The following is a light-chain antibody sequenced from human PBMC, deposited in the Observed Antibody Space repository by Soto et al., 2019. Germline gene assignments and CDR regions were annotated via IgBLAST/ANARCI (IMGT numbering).Light chain of an antibody. V-gene: IGLV1-51*01. CDR1: SSNIGRNY. J-gene: IGLJ2*01. CDR3: GTWDSSVSDAVV. Sequence: QSVLTQPPSVSAAPGQKVTISCSGTSSNIGRNYVAWYQQLPGTAPKLLIYDNDKRPSGIPDRFSGSKSGTSATLGITGLQTGDEADYYCGTWDSSVSDAVVFGEGTKVTVL. CDR2: DND.